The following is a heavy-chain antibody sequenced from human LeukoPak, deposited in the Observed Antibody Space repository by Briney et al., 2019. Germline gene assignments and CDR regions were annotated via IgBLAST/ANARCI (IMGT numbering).Heavy chain of an antibody. CDR1: GGTFSSYA. CDR2: IIPIFGTA. J-gene: IGHJ4*02. D-gene: IGHD3-16*01. Sequence: ASVKVSCKASGGTFSSYAISWVRQAPGQGLEWMGGIIPIFGTANYAQKFQGRVTITADESTSTAYMELSSLRSEDTAVHYCASGLWDRRDYFDYWGQGTLVTVSS. CDR3: ASGLWDRRDYFDY. V-gene: IGHV1-69*01.